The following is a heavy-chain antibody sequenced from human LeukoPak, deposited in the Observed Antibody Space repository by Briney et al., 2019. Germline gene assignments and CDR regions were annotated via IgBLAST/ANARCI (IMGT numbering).Heavy chain of an antibody. CDR2: INYSATT. J-gene: IGHJ4*02. Sequence: SETPSLTCTVSGGAIISDNFYWGWVRQPPGKGLEWVGSINYSATTYYNPSLRSRLSISVDTSRTQFFLRLNSVTAADTAVYYCGRLFDSWGQGILVTAPS. CDR1: GGAIISDNFY. V-gene: IGHV4-39*01. CDR3: GRLFDS.